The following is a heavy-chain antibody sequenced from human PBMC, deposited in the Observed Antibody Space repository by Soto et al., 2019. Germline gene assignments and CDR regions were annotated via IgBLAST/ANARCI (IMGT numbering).Heavy chain of an antibody. CDR2: IYPGDSDT. CDR1: GYSFTSYW. CDR3: ARHQDGSGSSSPCYYYGMDV. Sequence: GESLKISCKGSGYSFTSYWIGWVRQMPGKGPEWMGIIYPGDSDTRYSPSFQGQVTISADKSISTAYLQWSSLKASDTAMYYCARHQDGSGSSSPCYYYGMDVWGQGTTVTVSS. D-gene: IGHD3-10*01. J-gene: IGHJ6*02. V-gene: IGHV5-51*01.